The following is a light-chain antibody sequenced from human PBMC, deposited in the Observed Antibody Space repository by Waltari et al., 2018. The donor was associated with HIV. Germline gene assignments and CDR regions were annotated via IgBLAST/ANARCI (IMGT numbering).Light chain of an antibody. CDR2: EVS. CDR1: SSDVGDYY. V-gene: IGLV2-14*01. J-gene: IGLJ3*02. CDR3: SSYISSATPE. Sequence: QSALTQPASVSGSPGQSISISCTGTSSDVGDYYVSWYQHHPGKAPKFIIYEVSNRPSGVSNRFSGSKSGNTASLTISGLLPEDEADYFCSSYISSATPEFGGGTRLTVL.